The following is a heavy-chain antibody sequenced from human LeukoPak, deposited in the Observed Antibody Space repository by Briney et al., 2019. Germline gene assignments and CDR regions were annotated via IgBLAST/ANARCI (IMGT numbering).Heavy chain of an antibody. J-gene: IGHJ5*02. Sequence: ASVKVSCKASGGTSSSYAISWVRQAPGQGLEWMGRIIPIFGIANYAQKFQGRVTITADKSTSTAYMELSSLRSEDTAVYYCARAGYDSSGYYWDNWFDPWGQGTLVTVSS. CDR3: ARAGYDSSGYYWDNWFDP. CDR2: IIPIFGIA. D-gene: IGHD3-22*01. V-gene: IGHV1-69*04. CDR1: GGTSSSYA.